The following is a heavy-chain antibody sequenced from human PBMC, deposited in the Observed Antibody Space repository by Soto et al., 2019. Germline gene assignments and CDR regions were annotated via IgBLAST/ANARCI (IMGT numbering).Heavy chain of an antibody. Sequence: EVQLVESGGGLVQPGGSLRLSCAASGFTVSSSYLSWVRQAPGKGLEWVSYIYTGGNTYYADSVKGRFSISRDNSQNTLFLQLNSWRAEDKAVYCCAKGGEFCTGGVCYPGSFDYWGQGTLVTVSS. J-gene: IGHJ4*02. D-gene: IGHD2-8*02. CDR3: AKGGEFCTGGVCYPGSFDY. V-gene: IGHV3-66*01. CDR2: IYTGGNT. CDR1: GFTVSSSY.